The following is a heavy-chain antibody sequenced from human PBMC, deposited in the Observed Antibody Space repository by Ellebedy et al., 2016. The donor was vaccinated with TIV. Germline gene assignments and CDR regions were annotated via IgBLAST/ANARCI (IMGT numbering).Heavy chain of an antibody. D-gene: IGHD3-10*01. CDR2: IIPIFGKS. Sequence: ASVKVSCXASGGSFNTYGISWVRQAPGQGLEWMGGIIPIFGKSNNAQKFQGSVTITADESTSTAYMELSSLGSEDTAMYYCARGSDGHTYTMDVWGQGTTVTVSS. CDR3: ARGSDGHTYTMDV. V-gene: IGHV1-69*13. CDR1: GGSFNTYG. J-gene: IGHJ6*02.